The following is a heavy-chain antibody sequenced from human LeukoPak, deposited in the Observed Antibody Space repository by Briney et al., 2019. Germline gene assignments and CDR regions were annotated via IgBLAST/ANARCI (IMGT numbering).Heavy chain of an antibody. CDR1: GFTFSSYS. D-gene: IGHD2-15*01. CDR3: ARGCGGSCYSDYFDY. V-gene: IGHV3-21*01. CDR2: ISSSSSYI. Sequence: GGPLRLSCAASGFTFSSYSMNWVRQAPGKGLEWVSNISSSSSYIYYADSVKGRFTISRDNAKNSLYLQMNSLRAEDTAVYYCARGCGGSCYSDYFDYWGQGTLVTVSS. J-gene: IGHJ4*02.